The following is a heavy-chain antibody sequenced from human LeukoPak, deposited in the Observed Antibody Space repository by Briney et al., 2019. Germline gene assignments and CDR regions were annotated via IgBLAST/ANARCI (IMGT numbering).Heavy chain of an antibody. Sequence: SETLSLTCTVSGGSISSGDYYWSWIRQPPGKGLEWIGYIYYSGSTYYNPSLKSRVSISVDTSKNQFSLKLSSVTAADTAVYYCARAQVDWFDPWGQGTLVTVSS. V-gene: IGHV4-30-4*01. CDR1: GGSISSGDYY. CDR2: IYYSGST. J-gene: IGHJ5*02. CDR3: ARAQVDWFDP.